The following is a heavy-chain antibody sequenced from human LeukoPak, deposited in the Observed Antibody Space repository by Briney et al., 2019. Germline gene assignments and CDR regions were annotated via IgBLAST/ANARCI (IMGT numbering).Heavy chain of an antibody. CDR2: ILNSGAST. Sequence: GGSLRLSCAASGFTFSSYAMHWVRQAPGKGLEWVSAILNSGASTYYADSVRGRFTVSRDNSKNTLFLQMDSLRAEDTAVYYCAGDVPRSGWAFDYWGQGTLVTVPS. J-gene: IGHJ4*02. CDR3: AGDVPRSGWAFDY. CDR1: GFTFSSYA. D-gene: IGHD6-19*01. V-gene: IGHV3-23*01.